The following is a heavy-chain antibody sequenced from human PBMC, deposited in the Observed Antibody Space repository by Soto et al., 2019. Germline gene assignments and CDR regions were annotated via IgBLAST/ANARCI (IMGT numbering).Heavy chain of an antibody. V-gene: IGHV3-53*01. CDR1: GFTVSSNY. D-gene: IGHD3-3*01. Sequence: GGSLRLSCAASGFTVSSNYLSWVRQAPGKGLEWVSVIFSADNTHYADSVKGRFTISRDNSKNTVFLQMNSLRAEDTAVYYCAITGAGYYIVWGQGTQVTVYS. CDR3: AITGAGYYIV. CDR2: IFSADNT. J-gene: IGHJ4*02.